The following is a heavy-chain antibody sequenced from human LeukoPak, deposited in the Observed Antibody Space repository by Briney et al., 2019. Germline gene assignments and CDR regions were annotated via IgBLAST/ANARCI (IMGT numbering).Heavy chain of an antibody. CDR1: GFTFSTYW. CDR2: IKEDGTEK. CDR3: VRGQGYSSSWFRDFDY. D-gene: IGHD6-13*01. J-gene: IGHJ4*02. V-gene: IGHV3-7*01. Sequence: GGSLRLSCVASGFTFSTYWMSWVRRAPAKGLEWVADIKEDGTEKYYVDSVKGRFTISRYNAKNSLYLQMDSLRAEDTAVYYCVRGQGYSSSWFRDFDYWGQGTLVTVSS.